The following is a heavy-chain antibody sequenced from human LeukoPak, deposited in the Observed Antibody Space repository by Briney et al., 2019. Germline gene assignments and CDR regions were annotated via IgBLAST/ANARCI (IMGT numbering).Heavy chain of an antibody. CDR1: GGTFSIYA. CDR2: IIPIFGTA. Sequence: SVKVSFKASGGTFSIYAISWVRQAPGQGLEWMGGIIPIFGTANYAQKFQGRVTITADESTSIAYMELSSLRSEDTAVYYCASEEASNPFDYWGQGTLVTVSS. D-gene: IGHD4-11*01. V-gene: IGHV1-69*01. J-gene: IGHJ4*02. CDR3: ASEEASNPFDY.